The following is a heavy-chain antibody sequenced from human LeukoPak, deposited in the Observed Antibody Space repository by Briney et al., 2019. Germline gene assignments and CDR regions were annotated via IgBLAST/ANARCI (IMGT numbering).Heavy chain of an antibody. V-gene: IGHV1-2*02. CDR2: INPNSGGT. D-gene: IGHD5-18*01. CDR3: ARDVGYSYGYGY. J-gene: IGHJ4*02. CDR1: GYTFTGYY. Sequence: GASVKVSCKASGYTFTGYYMHWVRQAPGQGLGWMGWINPNSGGTNYAQKFQGRVTMTRDTSISTAYMELSRLRSDDTAVYYCARDVGYSYGYGYWGQGTLVTVSS.